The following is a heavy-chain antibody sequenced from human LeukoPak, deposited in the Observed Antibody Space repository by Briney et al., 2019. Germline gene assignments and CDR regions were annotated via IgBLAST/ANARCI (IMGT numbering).Heavy chain of an antibody. V-gene: IGHV5-51*01. J-gene: IGHJ3*02. CDR1: GYSFTSYW. CDR2: IYPGDSDT. CDR3: ARGEDSSGYYYGANAFDI. Sequence: GESLKISCKGSGYSFTSYWIGWVRQMPGKGLEWMGIIYPGDSDTRYSPSFQGQVTISADKSISTAYLQWGSLKASDTAMYYCARGEDSSGYYYGANAFDIWGQGTMVTVSS. D-gene: IGHD3-22*01.